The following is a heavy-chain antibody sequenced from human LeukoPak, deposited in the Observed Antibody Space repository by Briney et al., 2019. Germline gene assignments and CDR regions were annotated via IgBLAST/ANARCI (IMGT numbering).Heavy chain of an antibody. D-gene: IGHD1-26*01. V-gene: IGHV4-61*08. Sequence: SETLSLTCTVSGGSISNSAYHWGWIRQPPGKGLEWIGYIFYSGSTNYNPSLKSRVTISVDTSKNQFSLKLSSVTAADTAVYYCARARRDLLAFDLWGQGTMVTVSS. CDR3: ARARRDLLAFDL. CDR2: IFYSGST. CDR1: GGSISNSAYH. J-gene: IGHJ3*01.